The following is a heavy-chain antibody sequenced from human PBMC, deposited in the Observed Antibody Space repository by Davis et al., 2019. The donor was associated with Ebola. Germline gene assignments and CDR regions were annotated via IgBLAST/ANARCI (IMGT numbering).Heavy chain of an antibody. CDR3: LTDAFDI. CDR1: GFTFSSHA. V-gene: IGHV3-13*01. J-gene: IGHJ3*02. CDR2: IGIAGDT. Sequence: GESLKISCTASGFTFSSHAMHWVRQVAGKGLEWVSAIGIAGDTYYAGSVKGRFTISRDNAKNTLYLQMNGLRAEDTAMYYCLTDAFDIWGRGTMVTVSS.